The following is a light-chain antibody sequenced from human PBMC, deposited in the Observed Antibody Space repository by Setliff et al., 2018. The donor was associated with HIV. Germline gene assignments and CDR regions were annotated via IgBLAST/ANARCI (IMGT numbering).Light chain of an antibody. J-gene: IGLJ1*01. V-gene: IGLV2-23*02. CDR3: CSFAGNSYV. CDR2: EVN. CDR1: SSDIGGSDF. Sequence: QSALTQPASVSGSPGQSITISCTGTSSDIGGSDFVSWYQKHPGKAPKLMIYEVNKRPSGGSDRFSGSKSGNMASLTIAGLQAEDEADYYCCSFAGNSYVFGTGTKGTVL.